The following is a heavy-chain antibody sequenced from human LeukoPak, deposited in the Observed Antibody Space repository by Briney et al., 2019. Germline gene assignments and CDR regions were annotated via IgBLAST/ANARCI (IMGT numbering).Heavy chain of an antibody. Sequence: GGSLRLSCAASGFTFSSYSMNWVRQAPGKGLEWVAVTSHDGDEEYYADSVKGRFTISRDNSKNTLYLQMNSLRPEDTAVYYCARTRTYYYDSSGYSKPTFDYWGQGTLVTVSS. D-gene: IGHD3-22*01. V-gene: IGHV3-30*03. CDR3: ARTRTYYYDSSGYSKPTFDY. CDR1: GFTFSSYS. CDR2: TSHDGDEE. J-gene: IGHJ4*02.